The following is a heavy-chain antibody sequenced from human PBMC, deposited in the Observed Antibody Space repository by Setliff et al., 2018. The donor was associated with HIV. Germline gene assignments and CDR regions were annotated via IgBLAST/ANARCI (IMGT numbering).Heavy chain of an antibody. CDR1: GYTFTSYP. CDR2: INTSGGSA. D-gene: IGHD6-19*01. J-gene: IGHJ4*01. Sequence: ASVKVSCKASGYTFTSYPMHWVRQAPGQGLEWMGVINTSGGSAGYAEKFRGRVTMTRDTSTNTVYMDLRNLRSEDTAVYYCARKKGDASGWYAGDYWGHGTRVTVSS. V-gene: IGHV1-46*01. CDR3: ARKKGDASGWYAGDY.